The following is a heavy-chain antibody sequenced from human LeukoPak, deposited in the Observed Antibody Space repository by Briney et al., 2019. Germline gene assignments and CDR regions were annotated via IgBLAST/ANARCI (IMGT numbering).Heavy chain of an antibody. CDR3: ARDHNPYIPIDKFDTYNWFDP. D-gene: IGHD3-9*01. CDR1: GYTFTGYY. Sequence: GASVKVSCRASGYTFTGYYMHWVRQAPGQGLEWMGRINPNSGGTNYAQKFQGRVTMTRDTSISTAYMELSRLRSDDTAVDYCARDHNPYIPIDKFDTYNWFDPWGQGTLVTVSS. J-gene: IGHJ5*02. V-gene: IGHV1-2*06. CDR2: INPNSGGT.